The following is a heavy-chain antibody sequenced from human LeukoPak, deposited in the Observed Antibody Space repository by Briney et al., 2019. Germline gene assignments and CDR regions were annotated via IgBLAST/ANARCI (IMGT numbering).Heavy chain of an antibody. CDR3: AKGGHYNFDY. Sequence: GGSLRLSCAASGFTFSTYWMKWVRQAPGKGLEWVASIKEDGSDKYCVDSVKGRFSISRDNAKNSLYLQMNSLRTEDTAVYYCAKGGHYNFDYWGQGTLVTVSS. CDR2: IKEDGSDK. CDR1: GFTFSTYW. J-gene: IGHJ4*02. D-gene: IGHD4-11*01. V-gene: IGHV3-7*01.